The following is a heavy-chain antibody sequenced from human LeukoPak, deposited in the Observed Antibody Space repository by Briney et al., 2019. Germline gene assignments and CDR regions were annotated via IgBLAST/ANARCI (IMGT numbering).Heavy chain of an antibody. J-gene: IGHJ5*02. Sequence: PGGSLRLSCAASGFTVSSNYMSWVRQAPGKGLEWVSVIYSGGSTYYADSVKGRFTISRDNSKNTLYLQMNSLRAEDTAVYYCAGARGDYIASWFDPWGQGTLVTVSS. D-gene: IGHD4-11*01. CDR3: AGARGDYIASWFDP. CDR2: IYSGGST. V-gene: IGHV3-53*05. CDR1: GFTVSSNY.